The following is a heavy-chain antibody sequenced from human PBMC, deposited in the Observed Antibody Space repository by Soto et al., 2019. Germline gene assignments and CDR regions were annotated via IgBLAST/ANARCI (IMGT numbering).Heavy chain of an antibody. CDR3: ARDAGSDGMDV. Sequence: GASVKVSCKASGYTFTGYYMHWLRQAPGQGLEWMGWINPNSGGTNYAQKFQGWVTMTRDTSISTAYTELSSLRSEDTAVYYCARDAGSDGMDVWGQGTTVTVSS. V-gene: IGHV1-2*04. CDR1: GYTFTGYY. CDR2: INPNSGGT. J-gene: IGHJ6*02.